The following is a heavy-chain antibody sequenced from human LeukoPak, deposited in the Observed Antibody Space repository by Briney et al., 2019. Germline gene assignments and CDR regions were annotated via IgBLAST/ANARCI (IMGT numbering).Heavy chain of an antibody. CDR1: DYSISSGYY. V-gene: IGHV4-38-2*01. CDR2: IYHSGST. D-gene: IGHD2-2*01. J-gene: IGHJ4*02. Sequence: SETLSLTCAVSDYSISSGYYWGWIRQPPGKGLEWIGSIYHSGSTYYNPSLKSRVTISVDTSKNQFSLKLSSVTAADTAVYYCARLPAAIAHFDYWGQGTLVTVSS. CDR3: ARLPAAIAHFDY.